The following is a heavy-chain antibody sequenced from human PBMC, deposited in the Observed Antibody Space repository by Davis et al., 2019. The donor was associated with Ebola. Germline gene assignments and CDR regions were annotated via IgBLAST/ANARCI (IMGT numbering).Heavy chain of an antibody. CDR3: AKSRGYSYAWDYFDY. CDR1: GFTFSSYA. Sequence: GESLKISCAASGFTFSSYAMSWVRQAPGKGLEWVSAISGSGGSTYYADSVKGRFTISRDNSKNTLYLQMNSLRAEDTAVYYCAKSRGYSYAWDYFDYWGQGTLVTVSS. D-gene: IGHD5-18*01. CDR2: ISGSGGST. J-gene: IGHJ4*02. V-gene: IGHV3-23*01.